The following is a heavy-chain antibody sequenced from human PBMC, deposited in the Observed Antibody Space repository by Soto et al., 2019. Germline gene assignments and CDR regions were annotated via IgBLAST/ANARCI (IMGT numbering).Heavy chain of an antibody. Sequence: AAVKVSCKAWGISFTGNYVHWRRQAPGQGLEWMGWINAHSGGTEYAQKFQGRVTLTRDTSIATAYLTLTSLTYDDTALYYCVNYLTRPPRYWLAFWSQGTQETV. CDR2: INAHSGGT. J-gene: IGHJ4*02. V-gene: IGHV1-2*02. D-gene: IGHD3-10*01. CDR3: VNYLTRPPRYWLAF. CDR1: GISFTGNY.